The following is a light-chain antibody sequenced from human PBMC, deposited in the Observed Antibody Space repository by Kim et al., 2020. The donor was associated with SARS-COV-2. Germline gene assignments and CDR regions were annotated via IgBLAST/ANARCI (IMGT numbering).Light chain of an antibody. CDR3: QSFDSSLSGSV. J-gene: IGLJ3*02. V-gene: IGLV1-40*01. CDR1: SSNIGAGYD. CDR2: GNS. Sequence: GVTISCTGSSSNIGAGYDVHWYQQLPGTAPKLLIYGNSNRPSGVPDRFSGSKSDTSASLAITGLQAEDEADYYCQSFDSSLSGSVFGGGTKVTVL.